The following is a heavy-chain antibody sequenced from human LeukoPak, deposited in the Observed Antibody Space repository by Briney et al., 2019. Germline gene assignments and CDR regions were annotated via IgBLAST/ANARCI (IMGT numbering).Heavy chain of an antibody. J-gene: IGHJ4*02. CDR1: GLTFGSYG. Sequence: GGSLRLSCAASGLTFGSYGMSWVRQAPGKGLEWVSAISGSGDSTNYADSVKGRFTISRDNSKNTVYLQMNTLRAEDTAVYYCAKGRTYFDYWGQGTLVTVSS. CDR3: AKGRTYFDY. V-gene: IGHV3-23*01. CDR2: ISGSGDST.